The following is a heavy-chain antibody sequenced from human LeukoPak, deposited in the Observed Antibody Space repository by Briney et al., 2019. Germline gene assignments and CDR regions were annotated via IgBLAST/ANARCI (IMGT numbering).Heavy chain of an antibody. D-gene: IGHD3-10*01. Sequence: PSETLSLTCTVSGGSISSSSYYWGWIRQPPGKGLEWIGSIYYSGSTYYNPSPKSRVTISVDTSKNQFSLKLSSVTAADTAVYYCARGGYQMGYYGSGSYVWFDPWGQGTLVTVSS. CDR2: IYYSGST. CDR3: ARGGYQMGYYGSGSYVWFDP. V-gene: IGHV4-39*07. CDR1: GGSISSSSYY. J-gene: IGHJ5*02.